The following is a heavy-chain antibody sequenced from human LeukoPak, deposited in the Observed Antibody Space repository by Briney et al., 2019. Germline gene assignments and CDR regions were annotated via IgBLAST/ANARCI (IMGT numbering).Heavy chain of an antibody. V-gene: IGHV5-51*01. CDR2: IYPGDSDT. Sequence: KRGESLKISCKGSGYSFTSYWIGWVRQMPGKGLEWMGIIYPGDSDTTYSPSFQGQATISADKSISTAYLQWRSLKASAPAMYYCARTNGGGDYSVDYWGRGTLVTVSA. CDR3: ARTNGGGDYSVDY. CDR1: GYSFTSYW. D-gene: IGHD2-21*02. J-gene: IGHJ4*02.